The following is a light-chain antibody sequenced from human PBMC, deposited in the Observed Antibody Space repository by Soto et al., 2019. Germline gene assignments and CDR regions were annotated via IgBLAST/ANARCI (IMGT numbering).Light chain of an antibody. CDR1: QSISSY. V-gene: IGKV3-11*01. Sequence: EIVLTQSPATLSLSPGERATLSCRASQSISSYSGWYHQKPGQAPRLLIYDASNRAAGIPARFSGSGSGTDFTLTISSREPEDFAVYYCQQRSKWPLTFGGGTKVEIK. J-gene: IGKJ4*01. CDR2: DAS. CDR3: QQRSKWPLT.